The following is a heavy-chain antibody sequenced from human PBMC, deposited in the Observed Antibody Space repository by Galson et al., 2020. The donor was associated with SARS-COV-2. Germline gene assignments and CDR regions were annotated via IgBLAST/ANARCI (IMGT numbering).Heavy chain of an antibody. J-gene: IGHJ6*03. CDR1: GFTFSSYG. CDR2: IWYDGSNK. V-gene: IGHV3-33*06. CDR3: AKDREIRGIEYRSFVYV. Sequence: GGSLRLSCAASGFTFSSYGMHWVRQAPGKGLEWVAVIWYDGSNKYYADSVKGRFTISRDNSKNTLYLQMNSLRAEDTAVYYCAKDREIRGIEYRSFVYVGCKGTTVTFSS. D-gene: IGHD6-6*01.